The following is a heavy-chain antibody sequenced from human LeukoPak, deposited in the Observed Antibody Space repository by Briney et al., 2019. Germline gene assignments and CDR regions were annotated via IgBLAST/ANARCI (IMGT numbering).Heavy chain of an antibody. CDR2: IWYDGSNK. D-gene: IGHD2-2*01. V-gene: IGHV3-33*06. J-gene: IGHJ6*02. CDR3: AKDGSRGDIAVVPVHGLDV. CDR1: GFTFSSFG. Sequence: GGSLRLSCAASGFTFSSFGMHWVRQAPGKGLEWVAVIWYDGSNKYYADSVKGRYTISRDNSQNTLYLQGNNLRAEDTAVYYCAKDGSRGDIAVVPVHGLDVWGQGTTVTVSS.